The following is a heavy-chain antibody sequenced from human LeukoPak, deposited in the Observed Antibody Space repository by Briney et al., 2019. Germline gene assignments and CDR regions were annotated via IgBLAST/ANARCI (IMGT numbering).Heavy chain of an antibody. CDR1: RFILNRYD. CDR2: ISGSGAST. Sequence: GGSLRLSCTASRFILNRYDTNWARQAPGKGLEWVSAISGSGASTYYADSVKGRFTISRDNSKNTLYLQMNSLRAEDTAIYYCAKAALRYQLLSSLDYWGQETLVTVSS. V-gene: IGHV3-23*01. CDR3: AKAALRYQLLSSLDY. J-gene: IGHJ4*02. D-gene: IGHD2-2*01.